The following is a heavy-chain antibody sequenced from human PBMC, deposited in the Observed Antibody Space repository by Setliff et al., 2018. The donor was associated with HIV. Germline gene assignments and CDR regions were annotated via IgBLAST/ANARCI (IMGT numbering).Heavy chain of an antibody. D-gene: IGHD3-3*01. CDR2: IYSSGIV. Sequence: PSETLSLTCTVSGGSITNSNYYWGWIRQSPGKGLEWIGTIYSSGIVYYNPSLTSRITVSVDTFKNQFSLKLYSVTAADTAVYYCARYNFWSGYYPYNWFDPWGQGTLVTVS. CDR1: GGSITNSNYY. CDR3: ARYNFWSGYYPYNWFDP. J-gene: IGHJ5*02. V-gene: IGHV4-39*01.